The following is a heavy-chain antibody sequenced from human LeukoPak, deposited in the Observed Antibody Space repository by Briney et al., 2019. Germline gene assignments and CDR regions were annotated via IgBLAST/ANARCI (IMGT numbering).Heavy chain of an antibody. Sequence: ASVKVSCKSSAYTFTNYGMSWVRQAPGQGLEWMGWINTDTGNPTYAQDFRGRFVSSLDTSVTTAYLQITSLKAEDTAVYYCARGNHYYDSRGYFDYWGQGTLVTVSS. CDR3: ARGNHYYDSRGYFDY. CDR1: AYTFTNYG. CDR2: INTDTGNP. J-gene: IGHJ4*02. D-gene: IGHD3-22*01. V-gene: IGHV7-4-1*02.